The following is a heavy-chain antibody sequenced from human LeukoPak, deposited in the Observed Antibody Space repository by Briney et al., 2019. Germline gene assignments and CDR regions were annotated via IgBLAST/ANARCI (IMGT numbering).Heavy chain of an antibody. CDR2: IRNDGTDR. J-gene: IGHJ6*03. CDR1: GFTFIRYG. Sequence: PGGSLRLSRTASGFTFIRYGMHWVRQAPGKGLEWVAFIRNDGTDRYYADSVQGRFTISRDSYKNTLFLQMKSLRADDTAVYYCARGVLRGLDYFYMDVWGNGTTVTVSS. CDR3: ARGVLRGLDYFYMDV. V-gene: IGHV3-30*02. D-gene: IGHD2-8*01.